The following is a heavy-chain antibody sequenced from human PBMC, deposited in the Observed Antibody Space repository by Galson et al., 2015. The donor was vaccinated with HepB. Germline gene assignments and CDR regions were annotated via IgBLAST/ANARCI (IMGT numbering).Heavy chain of an antibody. CDR3: ARDRRVGVAGAAEYYGMDV. J-gene: IGHJ6*02. V-gene: IGHV4-59*01. CDR2: IYYSGST. Sequence: TVSGGSISSYYWSWIRQPPGKGLEWIGYIYYSGSTNYNPSLKSRVTISVDTSKNQFSLKLSSVTAADTAVYYCARDRRVGVAGAAEYYGMDVWGQGTTVTVSS. CDR1: GGSISSYY. D-gene: IGHD6-19*01.